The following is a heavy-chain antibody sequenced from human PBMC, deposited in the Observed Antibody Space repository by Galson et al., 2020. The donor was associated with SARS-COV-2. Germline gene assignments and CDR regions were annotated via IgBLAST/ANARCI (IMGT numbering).Heavy chain of an antibody. V-gene: IGHV4-39*07. J-gene: IGHJ4*02. CDR2: LYHTGVT. CDR3: ARDKNSGRSGYFEY. D-gene: IGHD1-26*01. CDR1: GGSISSSDYH. Sequence: SETLSLTCTVSGGSISSSDYHWRWIRQSPGKGLKWIGSLYHTGVTYYNPSLKSRVAISIDTSKNQYSLKLSSVTAADTALYYCARDKNSGRSGYFEYWGQGTLVTVSS.